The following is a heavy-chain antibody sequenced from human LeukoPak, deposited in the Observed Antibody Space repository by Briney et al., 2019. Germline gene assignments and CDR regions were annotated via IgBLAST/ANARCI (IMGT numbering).Heavy chain of an antibody. CDR1: GYTFTYRY. V-gene: IGHV1-45*02. CDR2: ITPFNGNT. D-gene: IGHD3-3*01. J-gene: IGHJ6*03. CDR3: ASSQDYDFWSGYADYYYYMDV. Sequence: ASVKVSCKASGYTFTYRYLHWVRQAPGQALEWMGWITPFNGNTNYAQKFQDRVTITRDRSMSTAYMELSSLRSEDTAMYYCASSQDYDFWSGYADYYYYMDVWGKGTTVTVSS.